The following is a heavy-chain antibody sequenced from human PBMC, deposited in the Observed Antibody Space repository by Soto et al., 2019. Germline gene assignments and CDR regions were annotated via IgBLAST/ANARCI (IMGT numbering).Heavy chain of an antibody. D-gene: IGHD3-3*01. J-gene: IGHJ6*04. Sequence: EVQLVESRGGLVQPGGSLKLSCAASGFTFSTHSMNWVRQAPGRGLEWVSYIHSSSSWEVYADSVRGRFTVSRDNAKNSLYLQMSSLRAEDTAVYYCVFDFWLVPTVWGKGTTVTVSS. V-gene: IGHV3-48*01. CDR3: VFDFWLVPTV. CDR2: IHSSSSWE. CDR1: GFTFSTHS.